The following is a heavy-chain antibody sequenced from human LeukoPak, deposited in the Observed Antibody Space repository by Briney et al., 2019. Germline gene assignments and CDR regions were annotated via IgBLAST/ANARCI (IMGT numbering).Heavy chain of an antibody. CDR3: ARGRYYGMDV. Sequence: PGGSLRLSCAASGFTFSSYWMHWVRQAPGKGLVWVSRINSDGNSTTYADSVKGRFTISRDNAKNTLFLQMNSLRAEDTAVYYCARGRYYGMDVWGQGTTVTVSS. CDR1: GFTFSSYW. CDR2: INSDGNST. V-gene: IGHV3-74*01. J-gene: IGHJ6*02.